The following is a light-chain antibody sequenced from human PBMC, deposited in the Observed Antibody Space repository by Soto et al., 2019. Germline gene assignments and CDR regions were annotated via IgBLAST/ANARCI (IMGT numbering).Light chain of an antibody. CDR2: GAS. CDR3: QQYGSSPLT. CDR1: QSVSSSY. V-gene: IGKV3-20*01. Sequence: EIVLTQSPGTLSLSPGERATLSCRASQSVSSSYLAWYQQKPGHAPRLLIYGASSRATGIPDSFSGSGYGTDFTLTSSRLEPEDFAVYDCQQYGSSPLTFGGGTKVEIK. J-gene: IGKJ4*01.